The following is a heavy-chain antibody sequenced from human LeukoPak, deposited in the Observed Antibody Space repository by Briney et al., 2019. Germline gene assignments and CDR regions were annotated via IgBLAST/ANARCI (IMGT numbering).Heavy chain of an antibody. J-gene: IGHJ4*02. Sequence: SVKVSCKASGYTFTSYAMSWVRQAPGQGLEWMGGIIPIFGTANYAQKFQGRVTITADESTSTAYMELSSLRSEDTAVYYCAIDPITVTHVYWGQGTLVTVSS. CDR3: AIDPITVTHVY. D-gene: IGHD4-17*01. V-gene: IGHV1-69*13. CDR1: GYTFTSYA. CDR2: IIPIFGTA.